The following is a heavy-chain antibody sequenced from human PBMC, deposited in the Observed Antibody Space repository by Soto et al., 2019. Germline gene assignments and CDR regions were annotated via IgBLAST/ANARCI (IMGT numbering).Heavy chain of an antibody. Sequence: SETLSLTCTVSGGSISSYYWSWIRQPPGKGLEWIGYIYYSGSTNYNPSLKSRVTISVDTSKNQFSLKLSSVTAADTAVYYCARHRTAVAGTYPYDAFDIWGQGTMVTVSS. J-gene: IGHJ3*02. CDR2: IYYSGST. D-gene: IGHD6-19*01. CDR1: GGSISSYY. V-gene: IGHV4-59*08. CDR3: ARHRTAVAGTYPYDAFDI.